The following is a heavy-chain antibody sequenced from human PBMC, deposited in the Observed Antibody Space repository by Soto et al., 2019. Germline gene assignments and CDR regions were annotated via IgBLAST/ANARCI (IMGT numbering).Heavy chain of an antibody. CDR1: GFTFSGYN. CDR2: ITSSGSNT. CDR3: ARRGTTSSAHHFDH. V-gene: IGHV3-11*01. J-gene: IGHJ4*02. Sequence: GGSLRLSCAASGFTFSGYNMSWIRQAPWKGLEWVSYITSSGSNTFDAESVKGRFTISRDNTMNLLYLQMNSLSAEDTAVYYCARRGTTSSAHHFDHWGQGTLVTVSS. D-gene: IGHD6-6*01.